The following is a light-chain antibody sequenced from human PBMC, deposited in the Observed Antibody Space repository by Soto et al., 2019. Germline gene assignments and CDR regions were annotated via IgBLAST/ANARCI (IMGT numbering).Light chain of an antibody. CDR3: TSYTRDTALV. J-gene: IGLJ1*01. CDR2: EVS. CDR1: SSDVGTYNY. V-gene: IGLV2-14*01. Sequence: QSVLTQPASVSGSPGQSITMSCTGTSSDVGTYNYVSWYQHHPGKAPKLIIYEVSNRPSGVSNRFSGSKSGSTASLTISGLQAEDEADYHCTSYTRDTALVFGTGTKVTVL.